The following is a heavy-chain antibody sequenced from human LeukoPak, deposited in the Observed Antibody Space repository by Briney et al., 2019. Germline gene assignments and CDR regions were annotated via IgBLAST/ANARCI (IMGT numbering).Heavy chain of an antibody. Sequence: GRSLRLSCAASGFTFSSYAMHWVRQAPGKGLEWVAVISYDGSNKYYADSVKGRFTISRDNSKNTLYLQMNSLRAEDTAVYYCARDGGDDYDSWSGYYLSEYGMDVWGQGTTVTVSS. CDR2: ISYDGSNK. V-gene: IGHV3-30-3*01. J-gene: IGHJ6*02. D-gene: IGHD3-3*01. CDR3: ARDGGDDYDSWSGYYLSEYGMDV. CDR1: GFTFSSYA.